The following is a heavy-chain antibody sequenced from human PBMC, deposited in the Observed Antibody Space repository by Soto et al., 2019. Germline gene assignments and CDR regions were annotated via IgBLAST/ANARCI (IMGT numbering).Heavy chain of an antibody. CDR2: IDPSDSYT. Sequence: PGESLKISCKTSGYTFVLDWVTWVRHVPGKGLDYVGKIDPSDSYTEYNPSLQGHVTISSDKSTATSYLQWSTLEASDTAIYYCARSKETGEGIDWGQGTLVTVSS. D-gene: IGHD7-27*01. V-gene: IGHV5-10-1*01. CDR3: ARSKETGEGID. J-gene: IGHJ4*01. CDR1: GYTFVLDW.